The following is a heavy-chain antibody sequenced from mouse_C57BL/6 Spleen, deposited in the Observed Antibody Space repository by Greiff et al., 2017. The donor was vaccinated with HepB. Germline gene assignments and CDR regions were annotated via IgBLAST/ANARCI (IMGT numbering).Heavy chain of an antibody. CDR2: IRNKANGYTT. Sequence: EVQRVESGGGLVQPGGSLSLSCAASGFTFTDYYMSWVRQPPGKALEWLGFIRNKANGYTTEYSASVKGRFTISRDNSQSILYLQMNALRAEDSATYYCARSFTPVVLYCFDYWGQGTTLTVSS. J-gene: IGHJ2*01. D-gene: IGHD1-1*01. CDR3: ARSFTPVVLYCFDY. V-gene: IGHV7-3*01. CDR1: GFTFTDYY.